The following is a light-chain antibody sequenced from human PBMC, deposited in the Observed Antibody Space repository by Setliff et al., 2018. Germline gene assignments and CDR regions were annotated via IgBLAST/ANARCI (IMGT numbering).Light chain of an antibody. CDR1: RSDVGGYNY. V-gene: IGLV2-14*01. CDR3: TSYTSSSTLYV. Sequence: QSVLTQPASVSGSPGQSITISCTGTRSDVGGYNYVSWYQQHPGKVPKLMIYEVSNRPSGVSNRFSGSKSGNTAPLTISGLQAEDEADYYCTSYTSSSTLYVFGAGTKVTVL. J-gene: IGLJ1*01. CDR2: EVS.